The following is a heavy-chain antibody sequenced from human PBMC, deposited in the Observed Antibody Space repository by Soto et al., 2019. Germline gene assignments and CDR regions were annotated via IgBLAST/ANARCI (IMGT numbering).Heavy chain of an antibody. CDR2: IIPISGIA. V-gene: IGHV1-69*02. J-gene: IGHJ6*03. CDR3: ATGCRMYQLLSGAPSYYYYYMDV. D-gene: IGHD2-2*01. Sequence: QVQLVQSGAEVKKPGSSVKVSCKASGGTFSSYTISWVRQAPGQGLEWMGRIIPISGIANYAQKFQGRVTITADKSTSTAYMELSSLRAEDTAVYYCATGCRMYQLLSGAPSYYYYYMDVWGKGTTVTVSS. CDR1: GGTFSSYT.